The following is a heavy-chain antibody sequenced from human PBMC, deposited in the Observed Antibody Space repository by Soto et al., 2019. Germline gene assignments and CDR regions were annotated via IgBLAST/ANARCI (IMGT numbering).Heavy chain of an antibody. D-gene: IGHD5-18*01. J-gene: IGHJ5*02. CDR2: ISSSSSYI. V-gene: IGHV3-21*01. CDR1: GFTFSSYS. Sequence: GGSLRLSCAASGFTFSSYSMNWVRQAPGKGLEWVSSISSSSSYIDYAVSVKGRFTISRDNAKNSLYLQMNSLRAEDTAVYSRARVPGGYSYGYWFDPWGQGTLVTVSS. CDR3: ARVPGGYSYGYWFDP.